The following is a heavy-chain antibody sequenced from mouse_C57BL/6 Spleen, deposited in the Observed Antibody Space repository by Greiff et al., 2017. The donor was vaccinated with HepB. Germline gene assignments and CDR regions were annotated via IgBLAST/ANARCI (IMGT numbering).Heavy chain of an antibody. CDR3: ARGGSYDYDAWFAY. Sequence: VQLQQSGAELVRPGASVKLSCKASGYTFTDYYINWVKQRPGQGLEWIARIYPGSGNTYYNEKFKGKATLTAEKSSSTAYMQLSSLTSEDSAVYFCARGGSYDYDAWFAYWGQGTLVTVSA. V-gene: IGHV1-76*01. CDR2: IYPGSGNT. J-gene: IGHJ3*01. CDR1: GYTFTDYY. D-gene: IGHD2-4*01.